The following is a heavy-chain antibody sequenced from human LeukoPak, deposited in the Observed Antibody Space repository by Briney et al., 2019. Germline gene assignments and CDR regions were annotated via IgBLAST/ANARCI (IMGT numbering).Heavy chain of an antibody. D-gene: IGHD4-23*01. CDR1: GGSISSYF. Sequence: SETLSLTCTISGGSISSYFWSWIRQPPGKGLEWIGYIYYTGSTNYNPSLKSRVTISVDTSKNQFSLKLSSVTAADTAVYYCRGNSGDHNLDYWGQGTLVTVSS. CDR2: IYYTGST. J-gene: IGHJ4*02. CDR3: RGNSGDHNLDY. V-gene: IGHV4-59*12.